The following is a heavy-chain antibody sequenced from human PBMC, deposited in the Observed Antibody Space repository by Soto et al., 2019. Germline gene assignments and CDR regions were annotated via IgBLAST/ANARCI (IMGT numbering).Heavy chain of an antibody. J-gene: IGHJ6*02. CDR2: INHSGST. CDR1: GGSFSGYY. CDR3: ARLPVLRFLEWLLGNYGMDV. Sequence: ETLSLTCAVYGGSFSGYYWSWVRQPPGKGLEWIGEINHSGSTNYNPSLKSRVTISVDTSKNQFSLKLSSVTAADTAVYYCARLPVLRFLEWLLGNYGMDVWGQGTTVTVSS. V-gene: IGHV4-34*01. D-gene: IGHD3-3*01.